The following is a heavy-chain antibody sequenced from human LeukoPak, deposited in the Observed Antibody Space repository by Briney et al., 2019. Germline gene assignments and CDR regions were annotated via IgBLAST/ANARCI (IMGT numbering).Heavy chain of an antibody. CDR1: GGSFSGYY. D-gene: IGHD3-3*01. CDR2: INHSGTT. V-gene: IGHV4-34*01. Sequence: SETLSLTCAVYGGSFSGYYWSWIRQPPGKGLEWMVEINHSGTTNYNPSLKSRVTISVDTSKNQFSLRLSSVTAADTAVYYCARGIPHPRSITIFGVVRTALDYWGQGTLVTVSS. CDR3: ARGIPHPRSITIFGVVRTALDY. J-gene: IGHJ4*02.